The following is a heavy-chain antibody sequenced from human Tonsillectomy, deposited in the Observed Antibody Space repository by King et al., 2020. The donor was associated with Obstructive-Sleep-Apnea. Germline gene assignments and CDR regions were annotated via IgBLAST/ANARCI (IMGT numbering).Heavy chain of an antibody. V-gene: IGHV3-30*02. Sequence: VQLVESGGGVVQPGRSLRLSCEASGFTFSSYGMHWVRQAPGKGLEGGSFIRYDGNNKYYAGSGKGRFTISRDNPKNTLYLQMDDLRTEDTAVYYCAKDAAITGTLDYWGQGILVTVSS. CDR1: GFTFSSYG. CDR2: IRYDGNNK. J-gene: IGHJ4*02. D-gene: IGHD1-7*01. CDR3: AKDAAITGTLDY.